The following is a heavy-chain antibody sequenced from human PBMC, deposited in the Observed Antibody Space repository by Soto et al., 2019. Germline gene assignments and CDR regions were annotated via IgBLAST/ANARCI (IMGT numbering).Heavy chain of an antibody. CDR3: ARDRDDYGSGNYYNRIAF. V-gene: IGHV1-69*01. CDR1: GGIFSTYA. D-gene: IGHD3-10*01. Sequence: QVQLVQSGAEVKKPGSSVKVSCKASGGIFSTYAISWLRQAPGQGLEWMGGIIPLFGTPNYAQRFQGRVTMTAGESTSTDYMELSRLRSEDTAVYDCARDRDDYGSGNYYNRIAFWGQGTLVTVSS. J-gene: IGHJ4*02. CDR2: IIPLFGTP.